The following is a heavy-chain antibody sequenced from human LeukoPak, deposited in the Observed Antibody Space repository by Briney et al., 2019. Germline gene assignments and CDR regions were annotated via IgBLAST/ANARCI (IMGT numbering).Heavy chain of an antibody. CDR2: IYNSGST. V-gene: IGHV4-59*01. J-gene: IGHJ4*02. D-gene: IGHD5-18*01. CDR3: ARAWYSHGTFDH. Sequence: SETLSLTCNVSGGSTSGYYWSWIRQLPGKGLEWIGYIYNSGSTNYDPSLKSRVTISLDTSRNQFSLRLNSVTAADTAVYYCARAWYSHGTFDHWGQGTLVTVSS. CDR1: GGSTSGYY.